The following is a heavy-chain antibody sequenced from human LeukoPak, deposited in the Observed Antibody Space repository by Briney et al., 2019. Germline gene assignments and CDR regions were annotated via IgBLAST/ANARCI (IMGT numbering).Heavy chain of an antibody. V-gene: IGHV1-8*01. CDR3: ARGGVVTASYYFDY. CDR2: MNPNSGNT. Sequence: ASAKGSCKASGYTFTSYDINWVRQATGQGLEWMGWMNPNSGNTGYAQKFQGRVTMTRNTSISTAYMELSSLRSEDTAVYYCARGGVVTASYYFDYWGQGTLVTVSS. J-gene: IGHJ4*02. D-gene: IGHD2-21*02. CDR1: GYTFTSYD.